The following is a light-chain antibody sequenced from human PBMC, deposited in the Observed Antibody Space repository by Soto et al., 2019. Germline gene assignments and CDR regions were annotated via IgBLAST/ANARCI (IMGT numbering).Light chain of an antibody. CDR1: QTISSW. CDR3: QHYNSYSEA. J-gene: IGKJ1*01. Sequence: DIAMTQSPATLSGSVGDRVTITCRASQTISSWLAWYHQKPGKAPKLLIYKASTLNSGVPSRFSGSGSGTEFTLTISSLQPDDFATYYCQHYNSYSEAVGQGTKVELK. CDR2: KAS. V-gene: IGKV1-5*03.